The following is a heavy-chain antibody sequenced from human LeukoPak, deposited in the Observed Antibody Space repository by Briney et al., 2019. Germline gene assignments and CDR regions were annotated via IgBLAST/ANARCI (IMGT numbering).Heavy chain of an antibody. CDR1: GGSISSYY. CDR2: IYYSGST. Sequence: SETLSLTCTVSGGSISSYYWSWIRQPPGKGLEWIGYIYYSGSTNYNPSLKSRVTISVDMSKNQFSLKLSSVTAADTAVYYCARVWGDAFDIWGQGTMVTVSS. CDR3: ARVWGDAFDI. D-gene: IGHD3-16*01. J-gene: IGHJ3*02. V-gene: IGHV4-59*01.